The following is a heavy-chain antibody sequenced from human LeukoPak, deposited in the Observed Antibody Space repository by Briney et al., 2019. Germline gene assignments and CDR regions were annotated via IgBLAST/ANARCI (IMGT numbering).Heavy chain of an antibody. CDR1: GGTFSSYA. V-gene: IGHV1-69*04. J-gene: IGHJ5*02. CDR2: IIPILGIA. CDR3: ARDPAPAETCWFDP. Sequence: ASVKVSCKASGGTFSSYAISWVRQAPGQGLEWMGRIIPILGIANYAQKSQGRVTITADKSTSTAYMELSSLRSEDTAVYYCARDPAPAETCWFDPWGQGTLVTVSS.